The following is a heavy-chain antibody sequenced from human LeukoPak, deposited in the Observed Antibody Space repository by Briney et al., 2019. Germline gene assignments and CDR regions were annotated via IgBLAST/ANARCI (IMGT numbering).Heavy chain of an antibody. CDR1: GFTFSNYA. Sequence: GGSLRLSCAASGFTFSNYAMSWVRQAPGKGLDWVSGISGSGGTTFYADFVKGRFTISRDNSKNTLSLQMNSLRAEDTAVYYCAKDQAKYSDNSFDFWGQGTLVTVSS. CDR3: AKDQAKYSDNSFDF. CDR2: ISGSGGTT. J-gene: IGHJ4*02. D-gene: IGHD4-11*01. V-gene: IGHV3-23*01.